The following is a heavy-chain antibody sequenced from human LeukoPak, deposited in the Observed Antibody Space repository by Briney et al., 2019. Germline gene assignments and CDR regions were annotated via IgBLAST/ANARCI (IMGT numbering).Heavy chain of an antibody. V-gene: IGHV4-38-2*02. CDR2: IYHSGST. Sequence: SETLSLTCTVSGYSISSGYYWGWIRQPPGKGLEWIGSIYHSGSTYYNPSLKSRVTISVDTSKNQFSLKLSSVTAADTAAYYCARGGGYFNYWGQGTLVTVSS. D-gene: IGHD3-16*01. J-gene: IGHJ4*02. CDR1: GYSISSGYY. CDR3: ARGGGYFNY.